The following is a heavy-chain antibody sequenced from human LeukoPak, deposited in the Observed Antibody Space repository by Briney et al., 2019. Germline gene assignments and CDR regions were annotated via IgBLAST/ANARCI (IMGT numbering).Heavy chain of an antibody. CDR3: AKDSPYGSSTSPYFDY. J-gene: IGHJ4*02. D-gene: IGHD2-2*01. CDR1: GFTFSSYG. Sequence: GGSLRLSCAASGFTFSSYGMHWVRQAPGKGLEWVAFIRYDGSNKYYADSVKGRFTISRGNSKNTLYLQMNSLRAEDTAVYFCAKDSPYGSSTSPYFDYWGQGTLVTVSS. CDR2: IRYDGSNK. V-gene: IGHV3-30*02.